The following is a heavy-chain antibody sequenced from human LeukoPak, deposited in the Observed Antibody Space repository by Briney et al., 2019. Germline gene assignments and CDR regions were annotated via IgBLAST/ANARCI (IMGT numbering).Heavy chain of an antibody. J-gene: IGHJ4*02. D-gene: IGHD1-26*01. V-gene: IGHV1-8*01. CDR1: GYTFTNYD. CDR2: MNPNSGNT. CDR3: ARGGGATSKNFDY. Sequence: ASVKDSCKASGYTFTNYDINWVRQATGQGLEWMGWMNPNSGNTVYAQKFQGRVTMTKSTSISTAYMELSSLRSEDTAVYYCARGGGATSKNFDYWGQGTLVTVSS.